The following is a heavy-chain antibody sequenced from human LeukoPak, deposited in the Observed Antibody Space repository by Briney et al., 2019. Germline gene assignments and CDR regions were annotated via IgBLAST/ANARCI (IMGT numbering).Heavy chain of an antibody. J-gene: IGHJ4*02. CDR1: GYTFTSYA. Sequence: ASVKVSCKASGYTFTSYAMNWVRQAPGQGLEWMGWINPNSGGTNLEQRFQGRVTMTRDTSVSTAYMELSRLRSDDTAVYYCARDLSAAGELDYWGQGTPVTVSS. CDR3: ARDLSAAGELDY. D-gene: IGHD6-13*01. V-gene: IGHV1-2*02. CDR2: INPNSGGT.